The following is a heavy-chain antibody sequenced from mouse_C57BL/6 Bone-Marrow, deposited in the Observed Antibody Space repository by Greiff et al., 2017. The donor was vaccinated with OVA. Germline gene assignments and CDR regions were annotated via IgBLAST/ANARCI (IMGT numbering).Heavy chain of an antibody. D-gene: IGHD1-2*01. CDR3: ARRVLRPYWDFDV. CDR2: IYPGDGDT. CDR1: GYAFSNSW. V-gene: IGHV1-82*01. J-gene: IGHJ1*03. Sequence: QVQLQQSGPELVKPGASVKISCKASGYAFSNSWMNWVKQRPGKGLEWIGRIYPGDGDTNYNGKFKGKATLTADKSSNTAYMQLSSLTSEDSAVYFCARRVLRPYWDFDVWGTGPTVTVSS.